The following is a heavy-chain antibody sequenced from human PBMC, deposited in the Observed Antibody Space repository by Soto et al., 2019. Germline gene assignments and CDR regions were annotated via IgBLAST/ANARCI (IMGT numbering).Heavy chain of an antibody. CDR1: GFTFSSYA. Sequence: EVQLLESGGGLVQPGGSLRLSCAASGFTFSSYAMSWVRQAPGKGLEWVSAISGSGGSTYYADPVKGRFTISRDNSKNTLYLQMNSLRAEDTAVYYCAKGAYYYDSSGSGGAFDIWGQGTMVTVSS. V-gene: IGHV3-23*01. CDR2: ISGSGGST. D-gene: IGHD3-22*01. CDR3: AKGAYYYDSSGSGGAFDI. J-gene: IGHJ3*02.